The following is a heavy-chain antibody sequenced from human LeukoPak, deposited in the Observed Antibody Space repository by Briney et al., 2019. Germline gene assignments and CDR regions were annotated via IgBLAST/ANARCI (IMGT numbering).Heavy chain of an antibody. V-gene: IGHV3-30*02. CDR2: IRYDGSNK. J-gene: IGHJ1*01. CDR3: AKDHIAAAGPTGEYFQH. D-gene: IGHD6-13*01. CDR1: GFTFSSYG. Sequence: PGGSLRLSCAASGFTFSSYGMHWVRQAPGKGLEWVAFIRYDGSNKYYADSVKGRFTISRDNSKNTLYLQMNSLRAEDTAVYYCAKDHIAAAGPTGEYFQHWGQGTLVTVSS.